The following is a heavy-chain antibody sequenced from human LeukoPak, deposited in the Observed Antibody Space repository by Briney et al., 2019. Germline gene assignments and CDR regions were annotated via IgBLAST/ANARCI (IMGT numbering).Heavy chain of an antibody. CDR2: INYNGVYI. J-gene: IGHJ4*02. CDR3: ARIGPGRDGSNSFDQ. V-gene: IGHV3-21*01. CDR1: GLTFSSYD. Sequence: GGSLRLSCAASGLTFSSYDMTWVRQAPGKGLEYASSINYNGVYIFSADSVKGRFTISRDNAKNSLYLEMNSLRVEDTAFYYCARIGPGRDGSNSFDQWGQGTLVIVSS. D-gene: IGHD5-24*01.